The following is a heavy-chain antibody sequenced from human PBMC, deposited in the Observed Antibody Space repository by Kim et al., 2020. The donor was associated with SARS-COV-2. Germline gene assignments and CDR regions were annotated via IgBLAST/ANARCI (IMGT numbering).Heavy chain of an antibody. CDR2: INTGNGNT. Sequence: ASVKVSCKASGFTFTSYAMHWVRQAPGQRLEWMGWINTGNGNTKYSQKFQGRVTITRYTSASTAYMDLSSLRSEDTAVYYCARDRLIGSRQYYFDYWGQG. V-gene: IGHV1-3*04. CDR3: ARDRLIGSRQYYFDY. D-gene: IGHD6-13*01. J-gene: IGHJ4*02. CDR1: GFTFTSYA.